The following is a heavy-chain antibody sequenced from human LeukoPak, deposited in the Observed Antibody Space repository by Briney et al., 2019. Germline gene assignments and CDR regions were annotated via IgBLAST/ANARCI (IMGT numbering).Heavy chain of an antibody. CDR3: ARAGTTIFGVVNYYFDY. D-gene: IGHD3-3*01. V-gene: IGHV3-21*01. CDR1: GFTFSSYA. CDR2: ISSSSSYI. J-gene: IGHJ4*02. Sequence: PGGSLRLSCAASGFTFSSYAMHWVRQAPGKGLEWVSSISSSSSYIYYADSVKGRFTISRDNAKNSLYLQMNSLRAEDTAVYYCARAGTTIFGVVNYYFDYWGQGTLVTVSS.